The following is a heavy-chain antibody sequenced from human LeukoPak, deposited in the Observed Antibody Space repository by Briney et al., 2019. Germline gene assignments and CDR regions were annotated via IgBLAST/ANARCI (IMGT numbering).Heavy chain of an antibody. V-gene: IGHV1-8*01. CDR3: ARVGYDYGDSPDY. Sequence: ASVKASCKASGYTFTSYDINWVRQATGQGLEWMGWMNPNSGNTGYAQKFQGRVTMTRNTSISTAYMELSSLRSEDTAVYYCARVGYDYGDSPDYWGQGTLVTVSS. CDR2: MNPNSGNT. J-gene: IGHJ4*02. D-gene: IGHD4-17*01. CDR1: GYTFTSYD.